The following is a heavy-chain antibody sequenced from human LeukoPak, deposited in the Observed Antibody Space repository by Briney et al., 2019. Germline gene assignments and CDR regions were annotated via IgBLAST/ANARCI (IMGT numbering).Heavy chain of an antibody. CDR2: INPNSGGT. J-gene: IGHJ5*02. V-gene: IGHV1-2*02. D-gene: IGHD6-13*01. CDR1: GYTFTGYY. Sequence: ASVKVSCKASGYTFTGYYMHWVRQAPGQGLEWMGWINPNSGGTNYAQKFQGRVTMTRDTSISTAYMELSRLRSDDTAVYYCAREYAGSSSLNWFDPWGQGTLVTVSS. CDR3: AREYAGSSSLNWFDP.